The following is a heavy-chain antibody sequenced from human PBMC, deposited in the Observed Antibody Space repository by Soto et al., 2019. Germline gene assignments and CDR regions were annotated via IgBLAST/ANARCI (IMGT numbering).Heavy chain of an antibody. CDR3: ARGGALSTSWYWGDGLDS. V-gene: IGHV1-69*06. CDR2: IIPVFGTP. J-gene: IGHJ4*02. Sequence: QVQLEQSGSEVQKSGSSVKVSCKASGYSFSSHAITWVRQAPGQGLEWMGGIIPVFGTPTYAQKFQGRLPISGDKSTNTSSLELRSLRSEDTAVYYCARGGALSTSWYWGDGLDSWGQGTQVTVSS. D-gene: IGHD6-13*01. CDR1: GYSFSSHA.